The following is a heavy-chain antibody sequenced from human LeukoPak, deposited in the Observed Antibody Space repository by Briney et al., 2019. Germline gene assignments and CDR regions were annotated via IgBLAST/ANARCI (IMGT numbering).Heavy chain of an antibody. CDR3: ARDPTFDI. CDR1: GFTFSSYS. V-gene: IGHV3-21*01. J-gene: IGHJ3*02. CDR2: ITGSSNYI. Sequence: GGSLRLSCAASGFTFSSYSMNWVRQAPGKGLEWVSSITGSSNYIYHADSVRGRFTISRDNARHSLYLQTNSLRAEDTAIYYCARDPTFDIWGRGTMVTVSS.